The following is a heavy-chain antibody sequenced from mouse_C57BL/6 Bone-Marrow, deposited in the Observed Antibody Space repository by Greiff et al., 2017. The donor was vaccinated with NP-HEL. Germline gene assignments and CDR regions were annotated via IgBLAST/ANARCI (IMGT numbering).Heavy chain of an antibody. D-gene: IGHD2-1*01. J-gene: IGHJ3*01. CDR3: TEGLYYTFAY. CDR2: IRLKSDNYAT. Sequence: DVQLQESGGGLVQPGGSMKLSCVASGFTFSNYWMNWVRQSPEKGLEWVAQIRLKSDNYATHYAESVKGRFTISRDDSKSSVYLQMNNLRAEDTGIYYCTEGLYYTFAYWGQGTLVTVSA. CDR1: GFTFSNYW. V-gene: IGHV6-3*01.